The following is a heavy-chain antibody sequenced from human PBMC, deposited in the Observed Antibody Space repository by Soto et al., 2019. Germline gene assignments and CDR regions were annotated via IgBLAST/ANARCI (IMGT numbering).Heavy chain of an antibody. CDR1: GASVSSRIYY. CDR3: AREGNCGGGSCTFDF. Sequence: QVQLQESGPGLVMPSQTLSLTCTVSGASVSSRIYYWSWLRQLPGKGLEWMGYIHYSGTTYYSPSLKSRVAISLDTSDNRFSLRLSSVTAADTAVYYCAREGNCGGGSCTFDFWGQGTLVPVSS. J-gene: IGHJ4*02. CDR2: IHYSGTT. D-gene: IGHD2-15*01. V-gene: IGHV4-31*03.